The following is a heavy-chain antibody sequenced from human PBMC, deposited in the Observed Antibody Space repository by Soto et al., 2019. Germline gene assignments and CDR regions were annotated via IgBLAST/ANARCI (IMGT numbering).Heavy chain of an antibody. V-gene: IGHV3-21*01. Sequence: GGSLRLSCAASGFTFSSYSMNWVRQAPGKGLEWVSSISSSSSYIYYADSVKGRFTISRDNAKNSLYLQMNSLRAEDTAVYYCARDLWVDIVVVPAAPGYFDYWGQGTLVTVSS. CDR3: ARDLWVDIVVVPAAPGYFDY. CDR2: ISSSSSYI. D-gene: IGHD2-2*03. J-gene: IGHJ4*02. CDR1: GFTFSSYS.